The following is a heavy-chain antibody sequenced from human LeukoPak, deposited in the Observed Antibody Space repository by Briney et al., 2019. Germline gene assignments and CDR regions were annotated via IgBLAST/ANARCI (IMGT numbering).Heavy chain of an antibody. J-gene: IGHJ4*02. V-gene: IGHV1-18*01. Sequence: ASVKVSCKASGYTFTSYGISWVRQAPGQGLEWMGWISAYNGNTNYAQKLQGRVTMTTDTPTSTAYMELRSLRSDDTAVYYCARVGGIVGATMDFDYWGQGTLVTVSS. CDR2: ISAYNGNT. D-gene: IGHD1-26*01. CDR3: ARVGGIVGATMDFDY. CDR1: GYTFTSYG.